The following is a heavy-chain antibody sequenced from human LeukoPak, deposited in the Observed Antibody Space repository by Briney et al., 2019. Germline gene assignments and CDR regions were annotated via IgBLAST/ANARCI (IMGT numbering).Heavy chain of an antibody. J-gene: IGHJ4*02. CDR1: GGSISSSSYY. CDR3: ARCYWGKTARPTRCYFDY. V-gene: IGHV4-39*07. Sequence: PSETLSLTCTVSGGSISSSSYYWGWIRQPPGKGLEWIGEINHSGSTNYNPSLKSRVTISVDTSKNQFSLKLSSVTAADTAVYYCARCYWGKTARPTRCYFDYWGQGTLVTVSS. D-gene: IGHD6-6*01. CDR2: INHSGST.